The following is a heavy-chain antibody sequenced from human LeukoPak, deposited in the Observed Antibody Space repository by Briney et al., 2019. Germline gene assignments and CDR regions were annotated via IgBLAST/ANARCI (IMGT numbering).Heavy chain of an antibody. V-gene: IGHV1-69*13. Sequence: ASVKVSGKASGGTFSSYAISWVRQAPGQGLEWMGGIIPIFGTANYAQKFQGRVTITADESTSTAYMELSSLRSEDTAVYYCARTLVVVPAADYYYMDVWGKGTTVTVSS. CDR1: GGTFSSYA. CDR2: IIPIFGTA. D-gene: IGHD2-2*01. J-gene: IGHJ6*03. CDR3: ARTLVVVPAADYYYMDV.